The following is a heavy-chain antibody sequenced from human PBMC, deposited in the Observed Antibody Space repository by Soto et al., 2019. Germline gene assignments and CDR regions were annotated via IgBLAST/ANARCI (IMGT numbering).Heavy chain of an antibody. V-gene: IGHV4-30-4*01. D-gene: IGHD6-6*01. CDR2: IYYSGGT. J-gene: IGHJ6*02. CDR1: GGSISSGDYY. Sequence: SETLSLTCTVSGGSISSGDYYWSWIRQPPGKGLEWIGYIYYSGGTYYNPSLKSRVTISVDTSKNQFSLKLSSVTAADTAVYYCARGGRIAARPYYYYYGMDVWGQGTTVTVSS. CDR3: ARGGRIAARPYYYYYGMDV.